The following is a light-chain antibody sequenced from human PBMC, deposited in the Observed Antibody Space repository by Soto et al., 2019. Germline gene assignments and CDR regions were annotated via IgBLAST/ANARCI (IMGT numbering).Light chain of an antibody. CDR1: QSVSSY. CDR3: QQRSNWPPDT. V-gene: IGKV3-11*01. CDR2: DAS. Sequence: EIVLTQSPATLSLSPGERATLSCRASQSVSSYLAWYQQKPGQAPRLLIYDASNRATGIPARFSGSGSGTDCTLTISSLEPEDFAVYYCQQRSNWPPDTFGGGTNVEIK. J-gene: IGKJ4*01.